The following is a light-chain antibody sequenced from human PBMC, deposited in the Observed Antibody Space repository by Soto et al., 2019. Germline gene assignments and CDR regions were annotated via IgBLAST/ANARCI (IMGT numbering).Light chain of an antibody. CDR3: HQYGSSPPT. J-gene: IGKJ1*01. CDR2: GAS. CDR1: QSVSSNY. Sequence: EIVLTQSPGTLSLSPGERATLSCRASQSVSSNYLAWYQRKPGQAPRLLIYGASSRATGIPNRFSGSGSGTDFTLTITRLEPEDFAVYYWHQYGSSPPTFGQGTKVEIK. V-gene: IGKV3-20*01.